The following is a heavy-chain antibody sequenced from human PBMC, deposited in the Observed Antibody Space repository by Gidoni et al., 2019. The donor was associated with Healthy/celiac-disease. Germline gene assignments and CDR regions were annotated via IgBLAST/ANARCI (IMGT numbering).Heavy chain of an antibody. CDR1: GFTFSSYG. D-gene: IGHD6-13*01. Sequence: QVQLVESGGGVVQPGRSLRLSCAASGFTFSSYGMHWVRQAPGKGLEWVAVIWYDGSNKYYADSVKGRFTISRDNSKNTLYLQMNSLRAEDTAVYYCARDLDPGIFDYWGQGTLVTVSS. J-gene: IGHJ4*02. CDR3: ARDLDPGIFDY. V-gene: IGHV3-33*01. CDR2: IWYDGSNK.